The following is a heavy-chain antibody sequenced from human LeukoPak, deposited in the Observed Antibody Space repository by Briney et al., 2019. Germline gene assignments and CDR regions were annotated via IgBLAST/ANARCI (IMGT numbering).Heavy chain of an antibody. J-gene: IGHJ5*02. CDR1: GFTFSSYA. D-gene: IGHD2-2*01. CDR3: ARAKDCSSTSCYSRFDP. Sequence: PGGSLRLSCAASGFTFSSYAMHWVRQAPGKGLERVAVISYDGSNKYYADSVKGRFTISRDNSKNTLYLQMNSLRAEDTAVYYCARAKDCSSTSCYSRFDPWGQGTLVTVSS. CDR2: ISYDGSNK. V-gene: IGHV3-30*01.